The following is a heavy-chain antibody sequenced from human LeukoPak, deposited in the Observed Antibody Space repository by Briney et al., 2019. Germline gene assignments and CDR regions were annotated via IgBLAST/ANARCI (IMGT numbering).Heavy chain of an antibody. CDR2: IYYSGST. CDR1: GGSISSYY. D-gene: IGHD6-19*01. V-gene: IGHV4-59*01. Sequence: SETLSLTCTVSGGSISSYYWSWIRQPPGKGLEWIGYIYYSGSTNYNPSLKSRVTISVDTSKNQFSLKLSSVTAADTAVYYCARDVGPIAVAGNYGMGVWGQGTTVTVSS. J-gene: IGHJ6*02. CDR3: ARDVGPIAVAGNYGMGV.